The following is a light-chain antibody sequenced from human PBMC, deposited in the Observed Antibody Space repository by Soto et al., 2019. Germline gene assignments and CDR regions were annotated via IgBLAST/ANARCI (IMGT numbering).Light chain of an antibody. V-gene: IGLV1-40*01. Sequence: QSVLTQPPSVSGAPGQRVTISCTGSSSNIGAHYDVHWYQQLPGTAPKLLIYVNTNRPSGVPDRFSASKSGTSASLAITGLQADDEADYYCQSYDSSLSGYVFGTGTKLTVL. CDR2: VNT. CDR1: SSNIGAHYD. CDR3: QSYDSSLSGYV. J-gene: IGLJ1*01.